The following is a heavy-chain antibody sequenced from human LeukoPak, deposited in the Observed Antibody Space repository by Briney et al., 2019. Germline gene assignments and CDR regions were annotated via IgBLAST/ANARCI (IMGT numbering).Heavy chain of an antibody. CDR1: GAXPRSAGYY. J-gene: IGHJ3*01. Sequence: SETLSLTCTVSGAXPRSAGYYWGWVRQNSGKGLEWIGYISHSGTTYYNPSPKRRVNISIDTSKRQFSLKLSSVTAADTALYYCARAGNYDSYALDFWGQGTMVTVSS. CDR3: ARAGNYDSYALDF. V-gene: IGHV4-31*03. CDR2: ISHSGTT. D-gene: IGHD3-22*01.